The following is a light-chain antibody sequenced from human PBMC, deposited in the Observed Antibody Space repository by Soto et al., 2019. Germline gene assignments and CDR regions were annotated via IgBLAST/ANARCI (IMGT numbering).Light chain of an antibody. CDR1: QSLRSS. CDR2: DAS. CDR3: QHRSNWPLT. J-gene: IGKJ4*01. Sequence: ETMMTQSPDTLSVSLGERATLSCRASQSLRSSLAWYQQKPGQAPRLLIYDASTRATGIPARFSGSGSGTDFTLTISSLEPEDFAVYYCQHRSNWPLTFGGGTKVDIK. V-gene: IGKV3-11*01.